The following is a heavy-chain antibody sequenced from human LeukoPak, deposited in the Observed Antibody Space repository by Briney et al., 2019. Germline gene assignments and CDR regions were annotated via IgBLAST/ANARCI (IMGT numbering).Heavy chain of an antibody. CDR2: IYYSGST. CDR1: GGSLSSGSYY. Sequence: PSETLSLTCTLSGGSLSSGSYYWGWIRQHPGKGLEWTGSIYYSGSTYYNPSLKTRVTISVDTSKNQFSLKLSSVTAADTAVYYCARSLRDYGGNSYYFDYWGQGTLVTVS. CDR3: ARSLRDYGGNSYYFDY. J-gene: IGHJ4*02. V-gene: IGHV4-39*01. D-gene: IGHD4-23*01.